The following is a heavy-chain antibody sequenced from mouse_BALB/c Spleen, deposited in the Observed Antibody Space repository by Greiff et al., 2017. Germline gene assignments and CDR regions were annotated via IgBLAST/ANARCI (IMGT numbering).Heavy chain of an antibody. V-gene: IGHV5-4*02. CDR2: ISDGGSYT. Sequence: EVMLVESGGGLVKPGGSLKLSCAASGFTFSDYYMYWVRQTPEKRLEWVATISDGGSYTYYPDSVKGRFTISRDNAKNNLYLQMSSLKSEDTAMYYCARDNGNYGYFDVWGAGTTVTVSS. D-gene: IGHD2-1*01. CDR1: GFTFSDYY. J-gene: IGHJ1*01. CDR3: ARDNGNYGYFDV.